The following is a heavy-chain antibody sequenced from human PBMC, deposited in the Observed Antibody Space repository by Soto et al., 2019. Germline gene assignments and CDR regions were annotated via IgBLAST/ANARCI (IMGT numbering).Heavy chain of an antibody. J-gene: IGHJ4*02. CDR1: GVTFSSYA. CDR2: ISGSGGST. D-gene: IGHD3-10*01. Sequence: PGGSLSLSCAASGVTFSSYAMSWVRQAPGKGLEWVSAISGSGGSTYYADSVKGRFTISRDNSKNTLYLQMNSLRAEDTAVYYCAKPILLWFGELNFFDYWGQRTLVTVSS. V-gene: IGHV3-23*01. CDR3: AKPILLWFGELNFFDY.